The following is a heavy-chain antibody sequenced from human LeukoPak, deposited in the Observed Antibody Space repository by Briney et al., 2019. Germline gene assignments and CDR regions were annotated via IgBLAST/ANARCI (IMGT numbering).Heavy chain of an antibody. D-gene: IGHD3-3*01. J-gene: IGHJ3*01. CDR3: AKGWSGYFRSPFDL. V-gene: IGHV3-7*03. Sequence: GGSLRLSCAVSGFTFSAFWMSWVRQTPGKGLERVANIKEDGSAKFYLDSVKGRFTISRGNSKNTLYLQMNNLRAEDTAVYYCAKGWSGYFRSPFDLWGQGTMVTVSS. CDR2: IKEDGSAK. CDR1: GFTFSAFW.